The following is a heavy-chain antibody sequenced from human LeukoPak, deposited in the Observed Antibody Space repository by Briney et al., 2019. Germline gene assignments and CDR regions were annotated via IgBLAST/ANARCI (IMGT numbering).Heavy chain of an antibody. V-gene: IGHV3-7*01. J-gene: IGHJ6*02. D-gene: IGHD3-16*01. CDR3: ATYTHWVAGDV. CDR1: GFTFSKSW. Sequence: PGGSLRLSCAASGFTFSKSWMSWIRQAPGKGPEWVANMNEDGSERDYVDSVKGRFTISRDNARKSLYLQMSSLRAEDTAVYYCATYTHWVAGDVWGQGTTVTVSS. CDR2: MNEDGSER.